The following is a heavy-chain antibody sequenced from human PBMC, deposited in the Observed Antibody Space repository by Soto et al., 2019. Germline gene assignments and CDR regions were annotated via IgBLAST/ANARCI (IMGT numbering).Heavy chain of an antibody. CDR3: ALRIVATETFDY. Sequence: PSETLSLTCTVSGGSVDSNRYYWAWIRQPPGKGLEWIGSIFYTGSTYYSPSRKGRLIISVDPSKNQFSLTVTSVTAADTAVYYCALRIVATETFDYWGQGTLVTFSS. D-gene: IGHD5-12*01. J-gene: IGHJ4*02. V-gene: IGHV4-39*01. CDR2: IFYTGST. CDR1: GGSVDSNRYY.